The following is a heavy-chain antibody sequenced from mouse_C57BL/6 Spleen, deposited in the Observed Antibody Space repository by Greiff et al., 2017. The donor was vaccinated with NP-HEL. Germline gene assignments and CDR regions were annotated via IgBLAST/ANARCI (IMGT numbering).Heavy chain of an antibody. V-gene: IGHV14-4*01. D-gene: IGHD1-1*01. J-gene: IGHJ4*01. CDR1: GFNIKDDY. CDR2: IDPENGDT. Sequence: EVQLQQSGAELVRPGASVKLSCTASGFNIKDDYMHWVKQRPEQGLEWIGWIDPENGDTEYASKFQGKATITADTSSNTAYLQLSSLTSEDTAVYYCATTVVGGDAMDYWGQGTSVTVSS. CDR3: ATTVVGGDAMDY.